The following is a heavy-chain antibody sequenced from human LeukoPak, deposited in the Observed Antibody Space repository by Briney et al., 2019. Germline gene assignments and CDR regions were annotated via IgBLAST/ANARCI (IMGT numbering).Heavy chain of an antibody. J-gene: IGHJ6*03. CDR1: GGSVSNTGSY. Sequence: KASEARSLTCNVSGGSVSNTGSYWGWIRQPPGKGLEWIGSIYYSGKTYHNPSLKSRVTIAVDTSKSYFSLKENCVTGADTGVYYCARLKGSVDYMDVWGKGVTVIVSS. CDR2: IYYSGKT. CDR3: ARLKGSVDYMDV. V-gene: IGHV4-39*02. D-gene: IGHD2-21*01.